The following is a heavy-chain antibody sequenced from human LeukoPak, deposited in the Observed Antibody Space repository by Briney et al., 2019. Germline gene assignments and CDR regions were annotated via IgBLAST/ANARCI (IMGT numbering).Heavy chain of an antibody. CDR1: GFTFIRYA. V-gene: IGHV3-23*01. CDR3: AKDRDVTIYFDY. CDR2: IGGSGAST. Sequence: GGSLRLSCAASGFTFIRYAMTWVRQAPGKGLEWVSTIGGSGASTYYADSVKGRFTISKDNSKNTLYLQMNSLTAEDTAIYYCAKDRDVTIYFDYWGQGTLVPVSS. J-gene: IGHJ4*02. D-gene: IGHD5-24*01.